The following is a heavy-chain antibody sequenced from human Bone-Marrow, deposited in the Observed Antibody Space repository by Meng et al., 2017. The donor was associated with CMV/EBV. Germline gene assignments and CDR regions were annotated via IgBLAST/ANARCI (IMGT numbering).Heavy chain of an antibody. Sequence: GGSLRLSCAASGFTFSDNEMNWVRQAPGKGLEWVSYISSSGATTYYADSVKGRFTISRDNAKNSLYLQMNSLGAEDTAVYYCARTTSLSPRGGLGDFYYYGMDVWGQGTTVTVSS. D-gene: IGHD3-16*01. J-gene: IGHJ6*02. CDR2: ISSSGATT. CDR3: ARTTSLSPRGGLGDFYYYGMDV. V-gene: IGHV3-48*03. CDR1: GFTFSDNE.